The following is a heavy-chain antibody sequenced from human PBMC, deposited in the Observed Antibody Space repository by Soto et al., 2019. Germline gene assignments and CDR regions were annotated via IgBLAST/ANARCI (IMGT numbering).Heavy chain of an antibody. V-gene: IGHV4-31*03. CDR1: GGSISGGPYY. D-gene: IGHD2-2*01. Sequence: QVQLQESGPGLVKPSQTLSLTCTVSGGSISGGPYYWTWIRQHPGSGLEWIGYIYYTGSTYYNPSLKSRVIMSVDTSNNQLSLKLSSVTAADTAVYFCARVSGIVVVPTAKDPHYYYMDVWVKGTTVTVSS. J-gene: IGHJ6*03. CDR2: IYYTGST. CDR3: ARVSGIVVVPTAKDPHYYYMDV.